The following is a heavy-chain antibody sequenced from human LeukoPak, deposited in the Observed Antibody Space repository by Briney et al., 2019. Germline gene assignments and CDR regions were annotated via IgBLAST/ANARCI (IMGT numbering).Heavy chain of an antibody. CDR1: GYTFTGYY. CDR3: ARSQYSSSWGCYY. Sequence: ASVKVSCKASGYTFTGYYMHWVRQAPGQGLEWMGWINPNSGGTNYAQKFQGWVTMTRDTSISTAYMELSRLRSDDTAVYYCARSQYSSSWGCYYWGQGTLVTVSS. V-gene: IGHV1-2*04. CDR2: INPNSGGT. J-gene: IGHJ4*02. D-gene: IGHD6-13*01.